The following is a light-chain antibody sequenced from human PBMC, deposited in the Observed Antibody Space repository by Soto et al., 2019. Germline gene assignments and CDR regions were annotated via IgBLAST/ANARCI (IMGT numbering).Light chain of an antibody. CDR3: QQYDSWLT. J-gene: IGKJ4*01. CDR2: DAS. Sequence: IVTTQTPSTLYVSPGGRVTLSCRASQSVSYHVAWYQQNPGQTPRLVIYDASSRASGIPARFSGSRSGTEFSLTISSLQSEDFGIYYCQQYDSWLTFGGGTKVDIK. V-gene: IGKV3-15*01. CDR1: QSVSYH.